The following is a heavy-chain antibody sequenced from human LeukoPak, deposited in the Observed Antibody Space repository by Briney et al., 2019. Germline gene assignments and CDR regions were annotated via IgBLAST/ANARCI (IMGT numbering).Heavy chain of an antibody. D-gene: IGHD6-13*01. CDR2: IIPIFGTA. CDR3: ASCSSSWYHSLDY. Sequence: ASVKVSCKASGGTFSSYAISWVRQAPGQGLEWMGGIIPIFGTANYAQKFQGSVTITADESTSTAYMELSSLRSEDTAVYYCASCSSSWYHSLDYWGQGTLVTVSS. V-gene: IGHV1-69*13. CDR1: GGTFSSYA. J-gene: IGHJ4*02.